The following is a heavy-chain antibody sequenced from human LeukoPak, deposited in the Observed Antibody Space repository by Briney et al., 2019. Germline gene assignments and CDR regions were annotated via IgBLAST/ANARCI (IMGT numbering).Heavy chain of an antibody. D-gene: IGHD3-3*01. J-gene: IGHJ5*02. Sequence: ASVKVSCKASGYTFTGYYMHWARQAPGQGLEWMGWINPNSGGTNYAQKFQGRVTMTRDTSISTAYMERSRLRSDDTAVYYCAREVADFWSGYYHNWFDPWGQGTLVTVSS. CDR3: AREVADFWSGYYHNWFDP. V-gene: IGHV1-2*02. CDR2: INPNSGGT. CDR1: GYTFTGYY.